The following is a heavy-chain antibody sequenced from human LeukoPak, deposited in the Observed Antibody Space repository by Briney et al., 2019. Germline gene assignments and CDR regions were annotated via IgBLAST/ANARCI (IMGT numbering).Heavy chain of an antibody. V-gene: IGHV4-34*01. CDR3: ASFSKSIAARVFDY. CDR1: GGSFSGYY. Sequence: PSETLSLTCAVYGGSFSGYYWSWIRQPPGKGLEWIGSIYYSGSTYYNPSLKSRVTISVDTSKNQFSLKLSSVTAADTAVYYCASFSKSIAARVFDYWGQGTLVTVSS. CDR2: IYYSGST. J-gene: IGHJ4*02. D-gene: IGHD6-6*01.